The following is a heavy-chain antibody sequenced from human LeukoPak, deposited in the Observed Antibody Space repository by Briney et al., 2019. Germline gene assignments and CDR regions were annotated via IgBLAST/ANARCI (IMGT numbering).Heavy chain of an antibody. J-gene: IGHJ6*03. CDR1: GFTFSSYS. CDR3: AREGRYYYDSSGYLREVDYYYYMDV. Sequence: PGGSLRLSCAASGFTFSSYSMNWVRQAPGKGLEWVSSISSSSSYIYYADSVKGRFTISRDNAKNSLYLQMNSLRAEDTAVYYCAREGRYYYDSSGYLREVDYYYYMDVWGKGTTVTVSS. D-gene: IGHD3-22*01. V-gene: IGHV3-21*01. CDR2: ISSSSSYI.